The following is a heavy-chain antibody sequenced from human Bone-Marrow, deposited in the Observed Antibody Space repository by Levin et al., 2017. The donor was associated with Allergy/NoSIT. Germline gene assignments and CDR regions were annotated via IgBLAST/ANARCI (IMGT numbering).Heavy chain of an antibody. D-gene: IGHD3-10*01. CDR3: ASITDTYYGSGSTTFDY. CDR2: INPNSGGT. CDR1: GYTFTGYY. Sequence: GGSLRLSCKASGYTFTGYYMHWVRQAPGQGLEWMGRINPNSGGTNYAQKFQGRVTMTRDTSISTAYMELSRLRSDDTAVYYCASITDTYYGSGSTTFDYWGQGTLVTVSS. J-gene: IGHJ4*02. V-gene: IGHV1-2*06.